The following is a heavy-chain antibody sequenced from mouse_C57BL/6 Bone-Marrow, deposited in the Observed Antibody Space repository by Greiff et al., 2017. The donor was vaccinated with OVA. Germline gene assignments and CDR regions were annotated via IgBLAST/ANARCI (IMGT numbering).Heavy chain of an antibody. CDR2: IYPRSGNT. Sequence: VHLVESGAELARPGASVKLSCKASGYTFTSYGISWVKQRTGQGLEWIGEIYPRSGNTYYNEKFKGKATLTADKSSSTAYMELRSLTSEDSAVYFCARNGCYAMDYWGQGTSVTVSS. V-gene: IGHV1-81*01. CDR1: GYTFTSYG. CDR3: ARNGCYAMDY. D-gene: IGHD2-2*01. J-gene: IGHJ4*01.